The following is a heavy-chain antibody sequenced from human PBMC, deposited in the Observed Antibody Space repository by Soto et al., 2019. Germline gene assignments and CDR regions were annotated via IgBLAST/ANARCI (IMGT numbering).Heavy chain of an antibody. CDR3: AKEESGH. D-gene: IGHD3-10*01. J-gene: IGHJ4*02. V-gene: IGHV3-9*01. CDR2: ISWNSGSI. Sequence: DVQLVESGGGLVQPGRSLRLSCAASGFTFDDYAMHWVRQAPGKGLEWVSGISWNSGSIGYADSVKGRFTISRDNAKNSLYLQMNSLRAEDTALYYCAKEESGHWGQGTLVTVSS. CDR1: GFTFDDYA.